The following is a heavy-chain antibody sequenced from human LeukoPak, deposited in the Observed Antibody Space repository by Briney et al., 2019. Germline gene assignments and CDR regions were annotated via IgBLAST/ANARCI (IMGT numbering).Heavy chain of an antibody. J-gene: IGHJ5*02. CDR1: GGSISSSNYY. CDR2: IYYGGTT. D-gene: IGHD3-9*01. Sequence: PSETLSLTCTVSGGSISSSNYYWAWVRQPPGKGLDWIGSIYYGGTTYYSPSLKSRVTISVDTSKNQFSLKLSSVTAADTAVYYCARGVDSSWFDPWGQGTLVTVSS. CDR3: ARGVDSSWFDP. V-gene: IGHV4-39*07.